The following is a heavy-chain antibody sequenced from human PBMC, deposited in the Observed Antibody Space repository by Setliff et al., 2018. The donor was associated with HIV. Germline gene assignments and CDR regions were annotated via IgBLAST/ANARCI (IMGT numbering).Heavy chain of an antibody. CDR2: IYYSGST. V-gene: IGHV4-59*08. CDR1: GGSISSYY. Sequence: PSETLSLTCTVSGGSISSYYWSWIRQPPGKGLEWIGYIYYSGSTYYNPSLKSRVIISVDMSKNQFSLNLNSVTAADTAVYYCARAPTGELDFWGQGILVTVSS. J-gene: IGHJ4*02. D-gene: IGHD7-27*01. CDR3: ARAPTGELDF.